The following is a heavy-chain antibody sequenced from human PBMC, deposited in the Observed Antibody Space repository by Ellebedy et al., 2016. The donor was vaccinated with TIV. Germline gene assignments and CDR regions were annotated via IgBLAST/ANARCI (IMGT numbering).Heavy chain of an antibody. CDR3: ARVNWVGELGGYLDS. D-gene: IGHD3-10*01. J-gene: IGHJ4*02. V-gene: IGHV4-59*01. CDR2: VFYSGNT. Sequence: SETLSLTCTVSGGSISSYYWSWIRQPPGRGLEWIGYVFYSGNTNYNPSLKSRVTISVDTSKNQFSLTLNSLTAADTAVYYCARVNWVGELGGYLDSWGQGTLVTVSS. CDR1: GGSISSYY.